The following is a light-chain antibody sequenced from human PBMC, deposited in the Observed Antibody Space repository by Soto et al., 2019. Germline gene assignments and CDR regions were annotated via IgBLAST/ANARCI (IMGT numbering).Light chain of an antibody. Sequence: MMSQSPATVSLSQGERATLSCRASQSVHSNLVWYQQKAGQAPRLLIYGASTRATGLPARFSGSGSGTDFTLTISSLQSEDFAVYYCQQYNTWPPITFGQGTRLENK. J-gene: IGKJ5*01. CDR2: GAS. CDR1: QSVHSN. CDR3: QQYNTWPPIT. V-gene: IGKV3-15*01.